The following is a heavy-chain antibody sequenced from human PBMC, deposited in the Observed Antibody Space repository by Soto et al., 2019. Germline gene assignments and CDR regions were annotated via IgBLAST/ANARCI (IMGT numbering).Heavy chain of an antibody. CDR1: GFPFDDYS. D-gene: IGHD3-9*01. CDR2: ISGRGDAT. CDR3: AKDPILTTPPSFAP. V-gene: IGHV3-23*01. Sequence: SLRLSCAASGFPFDDYSMNWVRQVPGKGLEWVSSISGRGDATYYADSVKGRFTISRDNSKNTLFLQMNSLGADDTAVYYCAKDPILTTPPSFAPWGQGTLVTVSS. J-gene: IGHJ5*02.